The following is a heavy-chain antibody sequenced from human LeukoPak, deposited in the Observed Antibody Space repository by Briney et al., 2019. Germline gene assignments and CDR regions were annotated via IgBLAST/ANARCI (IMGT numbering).Heavy chain of an antibody. V-gene: IGHV1-8*03. D-gene: IGHD3-10*01. Sequence: ASVKVSCKASGYTFTSYGINWVRQATGQGLEWMGWMNPNSGNTGYAQKFQGRVTITRNTSISTAYMELSSLRSEDTAVYYCARALYGSGSYYVPSKEFDYWGQGTLVTVSS. CDR2: MNPNSGNT. CDR1: GYTFTSYG. J-gene: IGHJ4*02. CDR3: ARALYGSGSYYVPSKEFDY.